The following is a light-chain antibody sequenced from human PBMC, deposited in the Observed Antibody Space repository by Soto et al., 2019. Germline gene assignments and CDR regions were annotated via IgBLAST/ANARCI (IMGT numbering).Light chain of an antibody. CDR3: SSYAGSINPYV. Sequence: QSVLTQPPSASGTPGQRVTISCSGSGSNIGSNTVNWYQQLPGTAPKLMIYEVTKRPLGVPDRFSGSKSGNTASLTVSGLQAEDEADYYCSSYAGSINPYVFGTGTKLTVL. J-gene: IGLJ1*01. CDR1: GSNIGSNT. V-gene: IGLV1-44*01. CDR2: EVT.